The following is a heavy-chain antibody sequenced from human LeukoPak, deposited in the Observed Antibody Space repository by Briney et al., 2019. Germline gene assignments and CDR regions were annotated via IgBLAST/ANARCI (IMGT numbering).Heavy chain of an antibody. Sequence: SETLSLTCAVSGYSISRGYYWGWIRQPPGKGLEWIGNIYHSGITSYNPSLKSRVTISVDTSKNQLSLKLTSVTAADTAVYYSARGITIFGVATIYYFDYWGQGSLVTVSS. CDR3: ARGITIFGVATIYYFDY. CDR2: IYHSGIT. V-gene: IGHV4-38-2*01. D-gene: IGHD3-3*01. CDR1: GYSISRGYY. J-gene: IGHJ4*02.